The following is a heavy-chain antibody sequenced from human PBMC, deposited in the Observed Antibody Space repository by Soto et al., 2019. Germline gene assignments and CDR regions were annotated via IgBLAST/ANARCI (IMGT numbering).Heavy chain of an antibody. J-gene: IGHJ4*02. Sequence: EVQLLESGGGLVQPGGSLRLSCAASGFTFSSYAMSWVRQAPGKGLEWVSAISGSGGSTYYADSVKGRFTISRDNSKNTLYLQMNSLRAEDTAVYYCAKHQDSSGYSREYYFDYWGQGTLVTVSS. CDR3: AKHQDSSGYSREYYFDY. D-gene: IGHD3-22*01. V-gene: IGHV3-23*01. CDR2: ISGSGGST. CDR1: GFTFSSYA.